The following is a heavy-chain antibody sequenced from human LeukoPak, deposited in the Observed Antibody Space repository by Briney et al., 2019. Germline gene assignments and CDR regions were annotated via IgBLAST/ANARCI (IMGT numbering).Heavy chain of an antibody. J-gene: IGHJ3*02. D-gene: IGHD2-2*03. Sequence: GGSLRLSCAASGFTFSSYGMHWVRQAPGKGLEWVAFIRYDGGNKYFADSVKGRFTISRDNSKGTLDLQMNSLRAEDTAVYYCVRDGFAFDIWGQGTMVTVSS. CDR1: GFTFSSYG. V-gene: IGHV3-30*02. CDR3: VRDGFAFDI. CDR2: IRYDGGNK.